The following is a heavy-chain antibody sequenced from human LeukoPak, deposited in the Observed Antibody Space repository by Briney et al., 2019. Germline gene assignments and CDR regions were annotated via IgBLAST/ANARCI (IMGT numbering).Heavy chain of an antibody. Sequence: GGSLRLSCAASGFTFSTYSMNWVRQAPGKGLEWVSSISSSSSYIYYADSVKGRFTVSRDNAKNSLSLQINSLRAEDTAVYYCARGLDYCSAGSCSLFDYWGQGTLVTVPS. CDR3: ARGLDYCSAGSCSLFDY. V-gene: IGHV3-21*01. CDR1: GFTFSTYS. J-gene: IGHJ4*02. CDR2: ISSSSSYI. D-gene: IGHD2-15*01.